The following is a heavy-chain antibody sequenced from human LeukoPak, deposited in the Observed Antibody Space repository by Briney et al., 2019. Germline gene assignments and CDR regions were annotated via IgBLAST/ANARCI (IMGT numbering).Heavy chain of an antibody. Sequence: GGSLRLSCAASGFTFSSYAMSWVRQAPGKGLEWVSAISGSGGSTYYADSVKGRFTISRDNSKNTLYLQMNSLRAEDTAVYCCAKGMEGGYVKLYYYGMDVWGQGTTVTVSS. D-gene: IGHD5-12*01. CDR3: AKGMEGGYVKLYYYGMDV. CDR1: GFTFSSYA. V-gene: IGHV3-23*01. J-gene: IGHJ6*02. CDR2: ISGSGGST.